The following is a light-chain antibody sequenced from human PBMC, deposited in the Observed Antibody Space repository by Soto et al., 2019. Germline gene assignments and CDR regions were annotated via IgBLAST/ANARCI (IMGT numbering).Light chain of an antibody. V-gene: IGKV1-6*01. CDR2: AAS. J-gene: IGKJ1*01. CDR3: QQYYSFPQT. Sequence: AIQMTQSPSSLSASVGDRVTITCRASQGIRNDLGWYQQKPGKDPKLLIYAASSLQSGVPSRFSGSGSGTDFTLTISCLQSEDFPTYYCQQYYSFPQTFGQGTKWIS. CDR1: QGIRND.